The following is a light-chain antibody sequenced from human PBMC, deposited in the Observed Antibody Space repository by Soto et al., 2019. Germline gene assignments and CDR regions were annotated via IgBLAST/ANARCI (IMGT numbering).Light chain of an antibody. V-gene: IGLV1-40*01. J-gene: IGLJ2*01. CDR3: QSYDSSLSGVV. CDR1: SSNIGAGYD. CDR2: GNS. Sequence: QYVLTQPPSVSGAPGQRVTISCTGGSSNIGAGYDVHWYQHLPGTAPKLLIYGNSNRPSGVPDRFSGSKSGTSASLAITGLQAEDEADYYCQSYDSSLSGVVFGGGTKLTVL.